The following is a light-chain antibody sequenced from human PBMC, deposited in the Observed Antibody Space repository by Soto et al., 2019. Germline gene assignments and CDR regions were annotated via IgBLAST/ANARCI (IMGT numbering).Light chain of an antibody. Sequence: QSALTQPASVSGSPGQSITFSCTGTSSDVGSYDYASWHQQHPGKAPKLIIYDVNNRPSGVPSRFSGSKSGNTASLIISGLQTEDEADYYCCAYSTSGTHVFGTGTKLTVL. CDR1: SSDVGSYDY. CDR2: DVN. J-gene: IGLJ1*01. CDR3: CAYSTSGTHV. V-gene: IGLV2-14*03.